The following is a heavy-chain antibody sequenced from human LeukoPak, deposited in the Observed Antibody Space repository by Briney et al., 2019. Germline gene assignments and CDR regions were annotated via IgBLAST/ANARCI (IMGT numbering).Heavy chain of an antibody. CDR2: IKQDGSEK. D-gene: IGHD2-15*01. J-gene: IGHJ5*02. CDR3: ARGYYWFDP. V-gene: IGHV3-7*01. CDR1: GFTLSNHW. Sequence: GGSLRLSCAASGFTLSNHWMTWVRQAPGKGLECVAIIKQDGSEKYYVDSVKGRFTISRDNAKNSLYLQMNSLRAEDTAVYYCARGYYWFDPWGQGTLVTVSS.